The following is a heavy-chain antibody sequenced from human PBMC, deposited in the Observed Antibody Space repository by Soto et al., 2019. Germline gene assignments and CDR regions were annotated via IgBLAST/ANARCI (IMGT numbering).Heavy chain of an antibody. V-gene: IGHV3-7*03. CDR3: AREFRGTMVRGHYYYYYGMDV. Sequence: PGGSLRLSCAASGLTFSSYWMTWVRQAPGKGLEWVANIKQDGSETYYVDSVKGLFAISRDNAKNSLYLQMNSLRAEDTAVYYCAREFRGTMVRGHYYYYYGMDVWGQGTTVTVSS. J-gene: IGHJ6*02. CDR2: IKQDGSET. CDR1: GLTFSSYW. D-gene: IGHD3-10*01.